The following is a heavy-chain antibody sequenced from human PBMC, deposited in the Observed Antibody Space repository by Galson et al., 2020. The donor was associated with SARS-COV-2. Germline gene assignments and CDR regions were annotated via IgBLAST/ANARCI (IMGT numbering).Heavy chain of an antibody. CDR2: ISYDGGNK. V-gene: IGHV3-30*18. D-gene: IGHD4-17*01. Sequence: GGSLRLSCAGSAFTFSNYDMNWVRQAPGKGLEWVALISYDGGNKYYADSVKGRFTISRDNAKNTLYLQMNSLRTEDPAVYYCAKAGYFMTRVTTGTFDSWGLWPFVIVSS. CDR1: AFTFSNYD. CDR3: AKAGYFMTRVTTGTFDS. J-gene: IGHJ3*02.